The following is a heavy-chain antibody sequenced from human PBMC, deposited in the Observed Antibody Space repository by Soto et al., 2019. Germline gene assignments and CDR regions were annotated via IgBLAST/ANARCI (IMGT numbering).Heavy chain of an antibody. D-gene: IGHD6-25*01. CDR2: ISGSGGTT. V-gene: IGHV3-23*01. CDR3: ARDSGIFDY. Sequence: GESLKISCAASGFTFSTYAMSWVRQAPGKGLKWVSAISGSGGTTYYADSVKGRFTISRDNAKNSLYLQMNSLRAEDTAMYYCARDSGIFDYWGQGTLVTVSS. J-gene: IGHJ4*02. CDR1: GFTFSTYA.